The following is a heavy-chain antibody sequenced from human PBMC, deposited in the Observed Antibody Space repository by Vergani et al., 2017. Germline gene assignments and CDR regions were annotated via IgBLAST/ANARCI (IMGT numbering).Heavy chain of an antibody. CDR3: ASGGHGSENGGALQL. CDR2: IYPGDSEV. V-gene: IGHV5-51*01. D-gene: IGHD3-10*01. CDR1: GYIFSNFW. J-gene: IGHJ3*01. Sequence: EKQLVQSGSETKKPGESLKISCQAFGYIFSNFWIGWVRQRPGRGLEWMGIIYPGDSEVKSNPTFRGQVIFSVDKSVNTAYLQWRSLQASDTATYFCASGGHGSENGGALQLWGQGTHITVSS.